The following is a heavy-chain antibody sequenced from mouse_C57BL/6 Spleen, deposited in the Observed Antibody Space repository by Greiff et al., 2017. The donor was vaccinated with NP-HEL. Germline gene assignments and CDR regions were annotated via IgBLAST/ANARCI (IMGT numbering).Heavy chain of an antibody. Sequence: QVQLQQPGPELVKPGASVKLSCKASGYTFTSYDINWVKQRPGQGLEWIGWIYPRDGSTKYNEKFKGKATLTVDTSSSTAYMELHSRTSEDSAVYFCASCDYGSSDRYYALDYWGQGTSVTVSS. D-gene: IGHD1-1*01. J-gene: IGHJ4*01. CDR3: ASCDYGSSDRYYALDY. V-gene: IGHV1-85*01. CDR2: IYPRDGST. CDR1: GYTFTSYD.